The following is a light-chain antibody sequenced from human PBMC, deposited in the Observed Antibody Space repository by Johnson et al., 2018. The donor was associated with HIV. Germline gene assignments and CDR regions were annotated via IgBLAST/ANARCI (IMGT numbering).Light chain of an antibody. Sequence: QSVLTQPPSVSAAPGQKVTISCSGSSSNIGNNYVSWYQQLPGTAPKLLIYENNKRPSGIPDRFSGSKSGTSATLGITGLQTGDEADYYCGTWDISLSVGYVFVPGTTVTVL. CDR2: ENN. CDR1: SSNIGNNY. J-gene: IGLJ1*01. CDR3: GTWDISLSVGYV. V-gene: IGLV1-51*02.